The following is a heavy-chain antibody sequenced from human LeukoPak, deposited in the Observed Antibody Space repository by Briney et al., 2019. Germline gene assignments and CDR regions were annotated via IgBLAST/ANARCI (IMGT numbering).Heavy chain of an antibody. D-gene: IGHD2-2*01. CDR3: ARVTKNLGWFDY. CDR1: GFTFSSYW. Sequence: GGSLRLSCAASGFTFSSYWMHWVRQAPGKGLVWVSRISDDGGHTFHADSVKGRFAMSRDNSKNTLYLQMNSLRAEDTGVYYCARVTKNLGWFDYWGQGTLVTVSS. CDR2: ISDDGGHT. J-gene: IGHJ4*02. V-gene: IGHV3-74*01.